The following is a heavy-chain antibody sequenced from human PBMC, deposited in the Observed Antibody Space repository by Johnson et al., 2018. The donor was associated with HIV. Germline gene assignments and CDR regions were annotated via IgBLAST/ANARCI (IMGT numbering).Heavy chain of an antibody. Sequence: QVQLVESGGGVVQPGRSLRLSCVASGFTISNYGMHWVRQAPGKGLEWVAVMWYDGSNKYYADSVKGRFTISRDNSKNTLLLQMNSLRAEDTAVYYCAKCIWGSSLIDAFDIWGQGTMVTVSS. CDR2: MWYDGSNK. V-gene: IGHV3-33*06. CDR1: GFTISNYG. CDR3: AKCIWGSSLIDAFDI. D-gene: IGHD6-13*01. J-gene: IGHJ3*02.